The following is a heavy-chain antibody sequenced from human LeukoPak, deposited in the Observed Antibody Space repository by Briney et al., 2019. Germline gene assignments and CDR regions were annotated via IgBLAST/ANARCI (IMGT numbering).Heavy chain of an antibody. CDR3: EKAGAVSSKSITMLRVTQKYSYYMDV. CDR1: GYSISSGYY. V-gene: IGHV3-23*01. D-gene: IGHD3-10*01. J-gene: IGHJ6*03. Sequence: PSETLSLTCTVSGYSISSGYYWGWIRQPPGRGLGWSSSISGTGGSNYSAAAMRGRLTTSRNNSKNTEYQLKNSLRAQDTAVCYCEKAGAVSSKSITMLRVTQKYSYYMDVWGKGTTVTISS. CDR2: ISGTGGSN.